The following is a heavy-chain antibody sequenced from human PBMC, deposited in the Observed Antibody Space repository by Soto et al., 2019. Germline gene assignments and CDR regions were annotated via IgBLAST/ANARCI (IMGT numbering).Heavy chain of an antibody. V-gene: IGHV1-2*04. CDR2: INPNSGGT. CDR1: GYTFTGYY. Sequence: ASVKVSCKASGYTFTGYYMHWVRQAPGQGLEWMGWINPNSGGTNYAQKFQGWVTMTRDTSISTAYMELSRLRSDDTAVYYCARDGAPVYGDYVWGRVGGAWFDPWGQGTLVTVSS. J-gene: IGHJ5*02. CDR3: ARDGAPVYGDYVWGRVGGAWFDP. D-gene: IGHD3-16*01.